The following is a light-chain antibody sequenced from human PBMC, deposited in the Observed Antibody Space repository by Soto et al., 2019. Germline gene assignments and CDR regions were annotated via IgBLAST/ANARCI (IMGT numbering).Light chain of an antibody. CDR1: SSHVGRYNF. V-gene: IGLV2-8*01. Sequence: QYALTQPPSASGSPGQSVTISCTGTSSHVGRYNFVSWYQQHQGKTPKLMIFEVTKRPSGVPDRFSGSKSGNTDSLTVAGLQAEDEADYYCSSLVADYSHKYVFGTGNKVTVL. CDR2: EVT. J-gene: IGLJ1*01. CDR3: SSLVADYSHKYV.